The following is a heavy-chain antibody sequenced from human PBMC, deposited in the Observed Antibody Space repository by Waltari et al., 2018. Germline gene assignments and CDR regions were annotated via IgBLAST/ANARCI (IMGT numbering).Heavy chain of an antibody. CDR3: ARSTHDILTEYYFDY. CDR1: GGTFSSYT. CDR2: IIPFIGIA. J-gene: IGHJ4*02. D-gene: IGHD3-9*01. Sequence: QVQLVQSGAAVKNPGSSVKVSCKASGGTFSSYTIRWVRQTPGQGLEWMGRIIPFIGIANYAQKFQGRVTITADKSTSTAYMELSSLRSEDTAVYHCARSTHDILTEYYFDYWGQGTLVTVSS. V-gene: IGHV1-69*02.